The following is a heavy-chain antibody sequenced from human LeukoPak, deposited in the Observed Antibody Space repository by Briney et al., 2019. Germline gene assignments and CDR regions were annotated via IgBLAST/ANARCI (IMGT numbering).Heavy chain of an antibody. V-gene: IGHV3-30*18. CDR3: AKVAVREANDAFDI. CDR2: ISYDGSNK. J-gene: IGHJ3*02. CDR1: GFTFSSYG. Sequence: GGSLRLSCAASGFTFSSYGMHWVRQAPGKGLEWMAVISYDGSNKYYADSVKGRFTISRDNSKNTLYLQMNSLRAEDTAVYYCAKVAVREANDAFDIWGQGTMVTVSS. D-gene: IGHD3-10*01.